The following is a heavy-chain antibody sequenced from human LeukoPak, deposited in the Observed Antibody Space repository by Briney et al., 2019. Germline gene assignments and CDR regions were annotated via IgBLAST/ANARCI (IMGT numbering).Heavy chain of an antibody. V-gene: IGHV1-2*04. D-gene: IGHD6-13*01. CDR1: GYTFTGYY. CDR3: ARGSGYSSSWYSGSSGWFDP. J-gene: IGHJ5*02. Sequence: ASVRVSCKASGYTFTGYYMHWVRQAPGQGLEWMGWINLNSGGTNYAQKFQGWVTMTRDTSISTAYMELSRLRSDDTAVYYCARGSGYSSSWYSGSSGWFDPWGQGTLVTVSS. CDR2: INLNSGGT.